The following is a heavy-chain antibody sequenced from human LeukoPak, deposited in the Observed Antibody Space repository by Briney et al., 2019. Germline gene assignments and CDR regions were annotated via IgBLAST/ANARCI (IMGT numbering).Heavy chain of an antibody. D-gene: IGHD2-15*01. CDR2: MSGSVSST. CDR3: ARTNSGCGGGSCYFTNYYMDV. CDR1: GFTFAPYA. Sequence: PGGSLRLSCAASGFTFAPYAMSWVRQAPGKGLEWVSAMSGSVSSTHYADSVKGRFTISRDNSKNTLFLQMSGLRAEDTAVYYCARTNSGCGGGSCYFTNYYMDVWGKGTTVTVSS. V-gene: IGHV3-23*01. J-gene: IGHJ6*03.